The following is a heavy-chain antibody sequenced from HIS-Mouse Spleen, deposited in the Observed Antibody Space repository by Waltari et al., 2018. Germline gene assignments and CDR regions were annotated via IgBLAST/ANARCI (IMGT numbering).Heavy chain of an antibody. Sequence: QVQLVQSGAEVKKPGPQLKVSCKALEYTSTIKNITGWRKAIGQGLEWMGWMNPNSGNTGYAQKFQGRVTMTRNTSISTAYMELSSLRSEDTAVYYCARGHDYSNYFDYWGQGTLVTVSS. J-gene: IGHJ4*02. CDR3: ARGHDYSNYFDY. CDR2: MNPNSGNT. V-gene: IGHV1-8*01. CDR1: EYTSTIKN. D-gene: IGHD4-4*01.